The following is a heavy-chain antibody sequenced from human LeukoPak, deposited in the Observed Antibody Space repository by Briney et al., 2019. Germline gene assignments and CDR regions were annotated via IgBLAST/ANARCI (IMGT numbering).Heavy chain of an antibody. Sequence: PSETLSLTCTVSGGSISSYYWSWIRQPPGKGLEWIGYIYHSGSTYYNPSLKSRVTISVDTSKNQFSLKLSSVTAADTAVYYCARRQGSGYHGGAFDIWGQGTMVTVSS. V-gene: IGHV4-59*04. D-gene: IGHD3-22*01. J-gene: IGHJ3*02. CDR2: IYHSGST. CDR1: GGSISSYY. CDR3: ARRQGSGYHGGAFDI.